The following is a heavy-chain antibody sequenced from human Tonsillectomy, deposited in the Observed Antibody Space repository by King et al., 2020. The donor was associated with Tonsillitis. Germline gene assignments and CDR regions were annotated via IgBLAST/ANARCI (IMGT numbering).Heavy chain of an antibody. D-gene: IGHD6-25*01. CDR1: GFSFSTFG. V-gene: IGHV3-30*02. CDR3: AKDLKRPFDYGSGLDY. Sequence: VQLVESGGGVVQPGGSLRLSCAASGFSFSTFGMHWVRQAPGKGLEWVAFIRYDETDKFYADSVRGRFTISRDNSKDTIYMQMNSVRVEDTAVYYCAKDLKRPFDYGSGLDYWGQGTLVTVSS. CDR2: IRYDETDK. J-gene: IGHJ4*02.